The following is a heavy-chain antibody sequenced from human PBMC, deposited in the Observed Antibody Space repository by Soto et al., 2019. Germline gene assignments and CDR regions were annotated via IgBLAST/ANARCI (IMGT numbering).Heavy chain of an antibody. CDR2: ISSNGGST. J-gene: IGHJ4*02. V-gene: IGHV3-64D*06. D-gene: IGHD6-13*01. CDR3: VKVPYSSSWTYFDY. CDR1: GFTFISYA. Sequence: GGSLRLSCSASGFTFISYAMHWVRQAPGKGLEYVSAISSNGGSTYYADSVKGRFTISRDNSKNTLYLQMSSLRAEDTAVYYCVKVPYSSSWTYFDYWGQGTLVTVSS.